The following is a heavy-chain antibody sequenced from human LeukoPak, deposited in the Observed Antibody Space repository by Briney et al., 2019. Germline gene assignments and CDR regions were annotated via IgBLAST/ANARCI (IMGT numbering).Heavy chain of an antibody. CDR1: GFTFHDYA. Sequence: GRSLRLSCAASGFTFHDYAMPWVRQAPGKGLEWVSGIRWNSGGIAYADSVKGRFTISRDNAKNSLYLQMNSLRAEDTALYYCANGDDSSGYYYSWTYWGQGTLVTVSS. D-gene: IGHD3-22*01. CDR3: ANGDDSSGYYYSWTY. V-gene: IGHV3-9*01. CDR2: IRWNSGGI. J-gene: IGHJ4*02.